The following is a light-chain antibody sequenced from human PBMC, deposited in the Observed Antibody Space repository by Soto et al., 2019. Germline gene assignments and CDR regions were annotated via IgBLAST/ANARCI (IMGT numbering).Light chain of an antibody. CDR2: DAT. Sequence: DIQMTPSPSTLSASVLYIVTITFRSSQSINRWLAWYQQKPGKAPKVLIWDATTLHRGVSSRFSGSGFGTEFTLTISSLQPDDFATYYCQQYNDYSTWKFGQGTKVDIK. CDR3: QQYNDYSTWK. V-gene: IGKV1-5*01. CDR1: QSINRW. J-gene: IGKJ1*01.